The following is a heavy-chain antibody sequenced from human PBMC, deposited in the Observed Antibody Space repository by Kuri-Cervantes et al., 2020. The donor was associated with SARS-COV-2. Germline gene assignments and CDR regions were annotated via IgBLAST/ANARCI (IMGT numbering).Heavy chain of an antibody. CDR1: GGSISSYY. CDR2: IYYNGNG. Sequence: ESLKISCTVSGGSISSYYWTWVRQPPGKGLEFIGYIYYNGNGYNPSLESRVTMSLDTSRNQFSLRLTSVTPADTAVYYYARATSFTSIYYYFDSWGQGNLVTVSS. J-gene: IGHJ4*02. V-gene: IGHV4-59*01. D-gene: IGHD2-2*01. CDR3: ARATSFTSIYYYFDS.